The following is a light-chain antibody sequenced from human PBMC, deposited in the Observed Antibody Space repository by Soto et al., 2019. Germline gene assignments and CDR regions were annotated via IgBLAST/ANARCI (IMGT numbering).Light chain of an antibody. J-gene: IGKJ1*01. CDR2: KAS. CDR1: QGIDSS. CDR3: QQHTT. Sequence: AILLTQSPSSLSASVGDRVTITCRASQGIDSSFAWYQQKPGKAPRLLIYKASSLASGVPSRFSGSGSGTEFTLTISSLQPEDVATYHCQQHTTFGQGTKVDIK. V-gene: IGKV1-13*02.